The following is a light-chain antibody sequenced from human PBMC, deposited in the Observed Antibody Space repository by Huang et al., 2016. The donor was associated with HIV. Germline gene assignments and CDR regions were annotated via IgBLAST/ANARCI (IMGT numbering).Light chain of an antibody. CDR1: PSISIW. CDR3: QQYSIYPWA. CDR2: KTS. V-gene: IGKV1-5*03. J-gene: IGKJ1*01. Sequence: DIQMTQSPSTLSASVGDRVTITCRASPSISIWLAWYQQKPGKTPKLLISKTSNLEDGVPARFSGSGSGTEFTLTISSLQPDDFATYYCQQYSIYPWAFGQGTKMEMK.